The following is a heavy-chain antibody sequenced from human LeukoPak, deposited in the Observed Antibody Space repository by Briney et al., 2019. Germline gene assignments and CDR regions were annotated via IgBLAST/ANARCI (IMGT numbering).Heavy chain of an antibody. J-gene: IGHJ5*02. V-gene: IGHV4-59*07. D-gene: IGHD3-10*01. CDR3: ARGDLVVWFGELLSSPPFDP. CDR1: GDTFSSYY. Sequence: SDTLSLTCTVSGDTFSSYYWSWVRQPPGKGLEWIGYIYYSGSTNYNPTVKSRINISVDTSKNQFTLKLSSVTAADTAVYYCARGDLVVWFGELLSSPPFDPWGQGTLVTVSS. CDR2: IYYSGST.